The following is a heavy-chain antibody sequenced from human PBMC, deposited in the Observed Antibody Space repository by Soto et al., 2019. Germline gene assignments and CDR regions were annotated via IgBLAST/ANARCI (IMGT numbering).Heavy chain of an antibody. D-gene: IGHD3-10*01. V-gene: IGHV1-69*01. J-gene: IGHJ4*02. Sequence: QVQLVQSGAEVKKPGSSVKVSCKACGGTFSSYAISWVRQAPGQGLEWMGGIIPIFGTANYAQKFQGRVTITADESTSTAYMELSSLRSEDTAVYYCARDLTYYYGVGSYHPSNQFDYWGQGTLVTVSP. CDR1: GGTFSSYA. CDR2: IIPIFGTA. CDR3: ARDLTYYYGVGSYHPSNQFDY.